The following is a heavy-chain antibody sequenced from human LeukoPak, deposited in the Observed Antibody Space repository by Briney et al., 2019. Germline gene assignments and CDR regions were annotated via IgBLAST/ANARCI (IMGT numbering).Heavy chain of an antibody. D-gene: IGHD6-13*01. Sequence: RGSLRLSCAASGFTFTTYGLHWVRQAPGKGLEWVAAIASNGGSEYYADSAKGRFTISRDNSKNTLYLQMNSLRPDDTAVYYCAKRGHYSINWYHYFDYRGKETLVTVSS. CDR3: AKRGHYSINWYHYFDY. V-gene: IGHV3-30*18. CDR2: IASNGGSE. J-gene: IGHJ4*02. CDR1: GFTFTTYG.